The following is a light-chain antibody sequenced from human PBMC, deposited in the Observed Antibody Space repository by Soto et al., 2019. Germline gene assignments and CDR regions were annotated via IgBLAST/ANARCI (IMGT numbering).Light chain of an antibody. V-gene: IGLV2-8*01. J-gene: IGLJ1*01. Sequence: QSVLTHPPSSSGSPGQSVTISCTGTSSDVGGYNFVSWYQQYPGKAPKLIIYEVTKRPSGVPDRFSASKSGNTASLTVSGLQTDDEADYYCSSYGGSNNFVFGTGTKVTVL. CDR1: SSDVGGYNF. CDR3: SSYGGSNNFV. CDR2: EVT.